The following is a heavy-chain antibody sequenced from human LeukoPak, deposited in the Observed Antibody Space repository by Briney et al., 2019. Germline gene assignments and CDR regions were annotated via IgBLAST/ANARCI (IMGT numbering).Heavy chain of an antibody. CDR1: GGSFSGYY. Sequence: SETLSLTCAVYGGSFSGYYWSWIRQPPGKGREWIGEINHSGSTNYNPSLNSRVTISVDRSQKQFSLKVSSVTAADTAVYYCARVPMNYYYYMDVWGKGTTVTVSS. V-gene: IGHV4-34*01. CDR3: ARVPMNYYYYMDV. J-gene: IGHJ6*03. CDR2: INHSGST.